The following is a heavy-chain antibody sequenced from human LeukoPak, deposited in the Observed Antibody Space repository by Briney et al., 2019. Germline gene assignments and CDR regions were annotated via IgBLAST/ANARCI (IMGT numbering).Heavy chain of an antibody. V-gene: IGHV4-38-2*02. CDR3: ARDPDIVVVPAAD. CDR1: GYSISSGYY. D-gene: IGHD2-2*01. CDR2: IYHSGST. Sequence: SETLSLTCTVSGYSISSGYYWGWIRQPPGKGLEWIGSIYHSGSTYYNPSLKSRLTISVDTSKNQFSLKLSSVTAADTAVYYCARDPDIVVVPAADWGQGTLVTVSS. J-gene: IGHJ4*02.